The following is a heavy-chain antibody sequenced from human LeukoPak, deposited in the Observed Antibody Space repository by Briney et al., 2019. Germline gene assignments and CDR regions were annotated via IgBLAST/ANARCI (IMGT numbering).Heavy chain of an antibody. V-gene: IGHV1-69*04. CDR2: IIPILGIA. D-gene: IGHD6-19*01. CDR1: GGTFSSYA. J-gene: IGHJ6*02. Sequence: GASVKVSCKASGGTFSSYAISWVRQAPGQGLEWMGRIIPILGIANYAQKFQGRVTITADKSTSTAYMELSSLRSEDTAVYYCARDPHSSGWSEVGMDVWGQGTTVTVSS. CDR3: ARDPHSSGWSEVGMDV.